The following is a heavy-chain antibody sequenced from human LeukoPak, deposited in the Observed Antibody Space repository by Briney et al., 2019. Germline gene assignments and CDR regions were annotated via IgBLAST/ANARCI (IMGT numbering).Heavy chain of an antibody. CDR1: GFTFSSYW. V-gene: IGHV3-7*01. J-gene: IGHJ5*02. Sequence: GGSLRLSCAASGFTFSSYWMNWVRQAPGKGLEWVANIKQDGTEKLYVDSVRGRFTISRDNAKNSLYLQMNSLRAEDTAVYYCARAATYNWFDPWGQGTLVTVSS. CDR3: ARAATYNWFDP. CDR2: IKQDGTEK.